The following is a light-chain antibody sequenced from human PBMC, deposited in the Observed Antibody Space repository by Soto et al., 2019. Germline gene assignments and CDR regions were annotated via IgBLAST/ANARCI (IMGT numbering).Light chain of an antibody. CDR1: TGYVTSCHY. Sequence: QAVVTQDPSLTVSPGGTVTLTCGSSTGYVTSCHYPSWFQQNPGKAPRPLIYDISNRPSWTPARFSGSLPGGKAALTLSGAQPEDEADYYCWLSNSGARLAVFGAGTQLTVL. CDR2: DIS. J-gene: IGLJ7*01. V-gene: IGLV7-46*01. CDR3: WLSNSGARLAV.